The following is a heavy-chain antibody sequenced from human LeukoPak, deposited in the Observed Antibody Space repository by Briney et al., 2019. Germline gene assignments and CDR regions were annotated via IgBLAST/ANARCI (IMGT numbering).Heavy chain of an antibody. CDR1: GGSISSYY. CDR3: ARVGSSGWYTWFDP. D-gene: IGHD6-19*01. J-gene: IGHJ5*02. V-gene: IGHV4-4*07. Sequence: PSETLSLTCTVSGGSISSYYWSWIRQPAGKGLEWIGRIYSSGSTNYNPSLKSRVTMSVDTSKNQFSLRLSSVTAADTAVYYCARVGSSGWYTWFDPWGRGTLVTVSS. CDR2: IYSSGST.